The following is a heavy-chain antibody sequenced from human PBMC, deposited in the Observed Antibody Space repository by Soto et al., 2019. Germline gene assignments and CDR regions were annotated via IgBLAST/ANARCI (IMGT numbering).Heavy chain of an antibody. V-gene: IGHV4-39*01. D-gene: IGHD3-16*01. CDR1: GDSISSSSYY. CDR2: IYHSEST. J-gene: IGHJ3*02. CDR3: ASQRLYDYIWGTQDTFDI. Sequence: QLQLQESGPGLVKPSETLSLTCTVSGDSISSSSYYWGWIRQPPGKGLEWIGRIYHSESTYYNPSLKTRDTISVDTSKNPFSLKLSSVTATDTAVYYCASQRLYDYIWGTQDTFDIWGQGTMVTLSS.